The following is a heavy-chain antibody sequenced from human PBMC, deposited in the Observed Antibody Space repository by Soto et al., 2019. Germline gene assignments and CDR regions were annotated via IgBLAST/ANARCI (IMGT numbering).Heavy chain of an antibody. CDR1: GGTFSSYT. CDR2: IIPILGIA. D-gene: IGHD2-2*01. CDR3: ARDVRGCSSTSCYPNY. J-gene: IGHJ4*02. V-gene: IGHV1-69*08. Sequence: QVQLVQSGAEVKKPGSSVKVSCKASGGTFSSYTISWVRQAPGQGLEWMGRIIPILGIANYAQKFQGRVTITXXKXTXXAYMELSSLRSEYTAVYYCARDVRGCSSTSCYPNYWGQGTLVTVSS.